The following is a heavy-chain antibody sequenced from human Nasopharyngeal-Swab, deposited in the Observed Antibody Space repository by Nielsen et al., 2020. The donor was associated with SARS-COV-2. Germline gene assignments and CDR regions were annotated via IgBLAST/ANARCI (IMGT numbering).Heavy chain of an antibody. J-gene: IGHJ4*02. D-gene: IGHD3-22*01. CDR3: AKDLLYYYDSSGYPLDY. CDR1: GFTFSNFA. Sequence: GGSLRLSCSASGFTFSNFAMHWVRQAPGKGLEWVAVISYDGSNKYYADSVKGRFTISRDNSKNTLYLQMNSLRAEDTAVYYCAKDLLYYYDSSGYPLDYWGQGTLVTVSS. V-gene: IGHV3-30*04. CDR2: ISYDGSNK.